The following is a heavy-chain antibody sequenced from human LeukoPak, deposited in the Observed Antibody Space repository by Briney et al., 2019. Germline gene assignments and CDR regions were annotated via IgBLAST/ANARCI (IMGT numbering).Heavy chain of an antibody. CDR2: ISSSSSYI. V-gene: IGHV3-21*04. D-gene: IGHD4-23*01. CDR3: AKGLPPNSGAGYYFDY. CDR1: GFTFSSYS. Sequence: NSGGPLRLSCAASGFTFSSYSMNWVRQAPGKGLEWVSSISSSSSYIYYADSVKGRFTISRDNAKNSLYLQMNSLRAEDTAVYYCAKGLPPNSGAGYYFDYWGQGTLVTVSS. J-gene: IGHJ4*02.